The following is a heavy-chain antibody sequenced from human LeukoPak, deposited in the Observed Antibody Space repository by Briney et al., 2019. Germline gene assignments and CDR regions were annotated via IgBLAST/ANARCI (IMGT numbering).Heavy chain of an antibody. Sequence: GGSLRLSCAASGFTFSSYAMSWVRQAPGKGLEWVPAISGSGGSTYYADSVKGRFTISRDNSKNTLYLQMNSLRAEDTAVYYCAKGMRSRYYFDYWGQGTLVTVSS. D-gene: IGHD6-13*01. V-gene: IGHV3-23*01. CDR1: GFTFSSYA. J-gene: IGHJ4*02. CDR2: ISGSGGST. CDR3: AKGMRSRYYFDY.